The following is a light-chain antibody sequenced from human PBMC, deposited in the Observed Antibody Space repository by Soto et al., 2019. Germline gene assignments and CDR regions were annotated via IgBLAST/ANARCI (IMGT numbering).Light chain of an antibody. J-gene: IGKJ2*01. CDR3: QQYNNWPHT. CDR1: ESVSRN. V-gene: IGKV3-15*01. Sequence: EVVMTQSPATLSVSPSEGAPLXCRASESVSRNLAWYQQKPGQAPRLLIYDASTRATGIPDRFSGGGSGTEFTLTISSLQSEDFVVYYCQQYNNWPHTFGQGTKVDIK. CDR2: DAS.